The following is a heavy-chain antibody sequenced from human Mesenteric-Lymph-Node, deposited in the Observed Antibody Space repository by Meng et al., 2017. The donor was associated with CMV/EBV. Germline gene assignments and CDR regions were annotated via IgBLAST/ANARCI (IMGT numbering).Heavy chain of an antibody. CDR1: GGSLSSSTYY. D-gene: IGHD3-3*01. V-gene: IGHV4-39*01. Sequence: SETLSLTCTVSGGSLSSSTYYWGWIRQPPGKGLEWIGTIYYSGRTYYNPSLKSRVTISVDMSKNQFSLKLSSVTAADTAVYHCARCYDFWSGYSDYWGQGTLVIVSS. CDR3: ARCYDFWSGYSDY. J-gene: IGHJ4*02. CDR2: IYYSGRT.